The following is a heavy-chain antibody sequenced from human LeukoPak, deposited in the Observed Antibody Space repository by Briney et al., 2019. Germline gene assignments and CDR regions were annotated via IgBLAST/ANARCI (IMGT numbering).Heavy chain of an antibody. V-gene: IGHV3-7*03. J-gene: IGHJ4*02. CDR2: IREDGSER. D-gene: IGHD3-9*01. CDR3: AKDLNDILTGCTDY. CDR1: AFIFSGHW. Sequence: GGSLRLSCEGSAFIFSGHWMNWVRQTPGKGLEWVASIREDGSERQYVDSVKGRFSISRDNTKGSLFLQLNSLRAEDTAVYYCAKDLNDILTGCTDYWGQGTLVTVSS.